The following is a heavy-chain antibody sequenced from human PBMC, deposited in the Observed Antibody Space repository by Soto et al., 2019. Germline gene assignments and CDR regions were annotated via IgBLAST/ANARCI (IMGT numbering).Heavy chain of an antibody. J-gene: IGHJ4*02. D-gene: IGHD6-13*01. V-gene: IGHV1-46*01. CDR2: INPSGAKT. CDR1: GYSFTSHY. Sequence: QVQLVQSGAEVQKPGASVKVSCKASGYSFTSHYIHWVRQAPGQGLQWMGLINPSGAKTSYAEKFQGRVTLTRDTTTSTVYLELSSLRSEDTAVYYCARGSRNTWYAVDDWGQGTLVTVS. CDR3: ARGSRNTWYAVDD.